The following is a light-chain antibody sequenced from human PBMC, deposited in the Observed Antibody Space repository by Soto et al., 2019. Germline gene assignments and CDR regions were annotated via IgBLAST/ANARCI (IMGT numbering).Light chain of an antibody. CDR2: EVS. J-gene: IGLJ3*02. Sequence: QSALTQPASVSGSPGQSITISCTGTSSDVGSYNVVSWYQQHPGKDPKLMIYEVSKRPSGVSDRFSGSRSGNTASLTISGLQAEDEADYFCCSYAGSSTWVFGGGTKLTVL. CDR3: CSYAGSSTWV. V-gene: IGLV2-23*02. CDR1: SSDVGSYNV.